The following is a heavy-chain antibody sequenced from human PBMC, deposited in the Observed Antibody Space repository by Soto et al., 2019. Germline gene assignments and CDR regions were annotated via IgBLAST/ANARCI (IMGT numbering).Heavy chain of an antibody. D-gene: IGHD6-19*01. CDR1: GYTFTSYA. Sequence: QVQLVQSGAEVKKPGASVKVSCKASGYTFTSYAMHWVRQAPGQRLEWMGWINTGNGNTKYSQKFQGRVTSTRDTSASTANWERRSLRPDATAVYYGARGTRYSSGWYVGDYYYYGMDVWGQGTTVTVSS. V-gene: IGHV1-3*04. CDR2: INTGNGNT. CDR3: ARGTRYSSGWYVGDYYYYGMDV. J-gene: IGHJ6*02.